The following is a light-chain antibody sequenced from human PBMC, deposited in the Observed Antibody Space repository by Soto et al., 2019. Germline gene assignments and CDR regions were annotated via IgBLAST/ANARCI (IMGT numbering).Light chain of an antibody. CDR1: QGIKHF. V-gene: IGKV1-9*01. CDR3: QQLNDYPTAT. CDR2: AAS. J-gene: IGKJ4*01. Sequence: IWMTQSASTFSASTGERVTITCRASQGIKHFLSWYHQKSGNAPKLLIYAASTLQSGVPSRFSGSVSGTEFTRTIISLLPEDFATYFCQQLNDYPTATFGGGTKVDI.